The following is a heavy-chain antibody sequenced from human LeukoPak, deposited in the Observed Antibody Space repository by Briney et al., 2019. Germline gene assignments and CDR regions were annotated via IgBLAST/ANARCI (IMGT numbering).Heavy chain of an antibody. V-gene: IGHV1-2*02. CDR2: INSNSGDT. CDR1: GYTFAGYY. CDR3: AREPHYDLLTGYALGYLDL. D-gene: IGHD3-9*01. J-gene: IGHJ2*01. Sequence: ASVKVSCKASGYTFAGYYMHWVRQAPGQGLEWMGWINSNSGDTNYAQKFQGRVTMTRDTSISTAYMELSRLRSDDTAVYYCAREPHYDLLTGYALGYLDLWGRGTLLTVSS.